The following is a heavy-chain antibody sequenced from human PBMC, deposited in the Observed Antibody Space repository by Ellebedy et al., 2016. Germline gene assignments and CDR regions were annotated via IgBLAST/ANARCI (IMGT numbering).Heavy chain of an antibody. CDR2: IYIGGST. Sequence: GGSLRLSCAASGFTVSNTYMGWVRQAPGKGLEWVSVIYIGGSTYYVDSVKGRFIISRDSSKNTLLLQMSAVRAEDTAVYYCVTPGGFVGAFSQWGQGTLVIVSS. D-gene: IGHD3-16*01. V-gene: IGHV3-53*01. CDR3: VTPGGFVGAFSQ. CDR1: GFTVSNTY. J-gene: IGHJ4*02.